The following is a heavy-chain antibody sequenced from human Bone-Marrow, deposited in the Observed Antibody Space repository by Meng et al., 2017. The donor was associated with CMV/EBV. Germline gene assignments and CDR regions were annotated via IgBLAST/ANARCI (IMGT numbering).Heavy chain of an antibody. V-gene: IGHV1-69*05. CDR3: ARSGHLARDSLYYHYVMDV. CDR2: TIPLFGKV. Sequence: SVKVSCKTSGDIFARYAVSWVRQAPGQGLERIGGTIPLFGKVDYAQKFQARITITTDDSSTTVHMELSRLRFEDTAVYYCARSGHLARDSLYYHYVMDVWGQGTTVTVSS. CDR1: GDIFARYA. J-gene: IGHJ6*02. D-gene: IGHD4-11*01.